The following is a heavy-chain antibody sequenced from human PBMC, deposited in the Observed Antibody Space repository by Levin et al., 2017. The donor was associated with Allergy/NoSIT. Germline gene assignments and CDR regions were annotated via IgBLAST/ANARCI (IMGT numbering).Heavy chain of an antibody. D-gene: IGHD3-10*01. CDR2: IYSGGST. J-gene: IGHJ6*03. V-gene: IGHV3-53*01. Sequence: SGGSLRLSCAASGFTVSSNYMSWVRQAPGKGLEWVSVIYSGGSTYYADSVKGRFTISRDNSKNTLYLQMNSLRAEDTAVYYCARETYYYGSGTHWSDYYYYMDVWGKGTTVTVSS. CDR1: GFTVSSNY. CDR3: ARETYYYGSGTHWSDYYYYMDV.